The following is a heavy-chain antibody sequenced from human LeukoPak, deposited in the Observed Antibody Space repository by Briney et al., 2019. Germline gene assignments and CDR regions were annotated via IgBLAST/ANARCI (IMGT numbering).Heavy chain of an antibody. D-gene: IGHD3-22*01. Sequence: SETLSLTCAVYGGSFSGYYWSWIRQPPGKGLTWIGEINHSGTTNYNPSLKSRVTISLDTSKSQFSLMLSSVTAADTAVYYCARGKYDSGGYYLDYWGQGTLVTVPS. CDR3: ARGKYDSGGYYLDY. CDR1: GGSFSGYY. V-gene: IGHV4-34*01. J-gene: IGHJ4*02. CDR2: INHSGTT.